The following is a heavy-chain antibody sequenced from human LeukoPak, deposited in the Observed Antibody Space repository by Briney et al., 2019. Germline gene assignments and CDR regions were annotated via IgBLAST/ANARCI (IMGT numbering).Heavy chain of an antibody. V-gene: IGHV1-2*02. CDR1: GYTFTGYY. CDR2: INPNSGGT. J-gene: IGHJ5*02. D-gene: IGHD2-2*02. CDR3: ARQGIVVAPAAIRPPYNWFDP. Sequence: ASVKVSCKASGYTFTGYYMHWVRQAPGQGLEWMGWINPNSGGTNYAQKFQGRVTMTRDTSISTAYMELSRLRSDDTAVYYCARQGIVVAPAAIRPPYNWFDPWGQGTLVTVSS.